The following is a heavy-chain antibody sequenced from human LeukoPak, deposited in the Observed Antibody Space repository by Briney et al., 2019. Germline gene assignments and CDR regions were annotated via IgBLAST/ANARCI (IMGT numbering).Heavy chain of an antibody. Sequence: SETLSLTCIVSGGSIDTSSYYWGWIRQPPGKGLEWIGSIYYSGSTYYNLSLKSRVSMSIDTSKNQFSLKLRSVTAADTAVYYCARSGDYYVSSGWIDFWGQGTLVTVSS. J-gene: IGHJ4*02. V-gene: IGHV4-39*07. CDR2: IYYSGST. D-gene: IGHD3-22*01. CDR3: ARSGDYYVSSGWIDF. CDR1: GGSIDTSSYY.